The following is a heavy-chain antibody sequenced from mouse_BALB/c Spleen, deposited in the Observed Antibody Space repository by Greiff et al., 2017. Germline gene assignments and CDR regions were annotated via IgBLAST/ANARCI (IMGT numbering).Heavy chain of an antibody. CDR3: ARERGIYCDYDGMAY. D-gene: IGHD2-4*01. CDR2: IYPYNGGN. CDR1: GYTFTDYN. J-gene: IGHJ3*01. V-gene: IGHV1S29*02. Sequence: VQLQQSGPELVKPGASVKLSCKASGYTFTDYNMHWVKQRHGKSLEWIGYIYPYNGGNGYNQKFKSKATLTVDNSCSTAYMELRSLTSEDSAVYYCARERGIYCDYDGMAYWGQGTLVTVSA.